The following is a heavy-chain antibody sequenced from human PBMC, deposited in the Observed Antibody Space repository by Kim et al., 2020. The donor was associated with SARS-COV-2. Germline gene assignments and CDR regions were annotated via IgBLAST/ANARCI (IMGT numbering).Heavy chain of an antibody. CDR3: ARAAVAGTRNYYYYGMDV. CDR2: IIPILGIA. CDR1: GGTFSSYA. V-gene: IGHV1-69*04. D-gene: IGHD6-19*01. Sequence: SVKVSCKASGGTFSSYAISWVRQAPGQGLEWMGRIIPILGIANYAQKFQGRVTITADKSTSTAYMELSSLRSEDTAVYYCARAAVAGTRNYYYYGMDVWGQGTTVTVSS. J-gene: IGHJ6*02.